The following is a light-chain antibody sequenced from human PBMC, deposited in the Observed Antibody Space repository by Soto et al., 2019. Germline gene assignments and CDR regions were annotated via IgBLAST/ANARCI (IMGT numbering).Light chain of an antibody. J-gene: IGKJ1*01. V-gene: IGKV1-39*01. Sequence: DIQMTQSPSSLSASVGDRVTITCRASQTIGSYLNWYQHQPGRAPKLLIYAASSLQSGVPSRFSGSGSETAFTLTTSSLQPEDFATYYCQQSYSTTQTFGQGTKVDIX. CDR2: AAS. CDR1: QTIGSY. CDR3: QQSYSTTQT.